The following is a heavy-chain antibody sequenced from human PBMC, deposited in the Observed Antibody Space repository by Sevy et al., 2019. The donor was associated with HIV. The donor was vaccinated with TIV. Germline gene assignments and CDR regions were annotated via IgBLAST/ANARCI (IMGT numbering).Heavy chain of an antibody. V-gene: IGHV3-15*01. CDR2: IKSKTDGGTT. J-gene: IGHJ6*02. Sequence: GGSLRLSCAASGFTFSNAWMSWVRQAPGKGLEWVGRIKSKTDGGTTDDAAPVKGRFTISRDDSKNTLYLQMNSLKTEDTAVYYCTNYDYYYYGMDVWGQGTTVTVSS. D-gene: IGHD3-16*01. CDR3: TNYDYYYYGMDV. CDR1: GFTFSNAW.